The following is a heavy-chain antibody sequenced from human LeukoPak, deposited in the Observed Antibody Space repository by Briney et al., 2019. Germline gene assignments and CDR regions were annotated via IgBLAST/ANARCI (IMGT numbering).Heavy chain of an antibody. V-gene: IGHV3-15*01. D-gene: IGHD3-10*01. Sequence: GGSLRLPCAASGFTFSNAWMSWVRQAPGKGLEWVGRIKSKTDGGTTDYAAPVKGRFTISRDDSKNTLYLQMNSLKTEDTAVYYCTTYIDYYYGSGSYLPFDYWGQGTLVTVSS. CDR1: GFTFSNAW. CDR2: IKSKTDGGTT. J-gene: IGHJ4*02. CDR3: TTYIDYYYGSGSYLPFDY.